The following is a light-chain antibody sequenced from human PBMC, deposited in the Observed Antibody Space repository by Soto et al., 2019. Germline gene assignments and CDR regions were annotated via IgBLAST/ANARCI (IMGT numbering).Light chain of an antibody. CDR3: QQCRDVPLT. V-gene: IGKV1-33*01. CDR2: DAS. J-gene: IGKJ4*01. Sequence: DIQMTQSPSILSVSVGDIVTINFRASQSISNSLAWYQQRPGTAPKLLIYDASTLETGVPSRFSGSGSGKYFSFTITSLQPEDVATYYCQQCRDVPLTFGGGTKVDIK. CDR1: QSISNS.